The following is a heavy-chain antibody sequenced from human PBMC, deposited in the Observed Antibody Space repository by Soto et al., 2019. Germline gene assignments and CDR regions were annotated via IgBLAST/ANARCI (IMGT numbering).Heavy chain of an antibody. D-gene: IGHD3-16*01. CDR1: GSTFPSYG. CDR3: ARDWFGIDY. CDR2: INPYNGNT. V-gene: IGHV1-18*01. Sequence: QVQLVQSGAEVKKPGASVKASCKASGSTFPSYGFGWVGQAPGQGLEWMGWINPYNGNTNYAQKLQGRVTMTTDTSTNTAYMELRSLRSDDTAVYYCARDWFGIDYWGQGTLVTVSS. J-gene: IGHJ4*02.